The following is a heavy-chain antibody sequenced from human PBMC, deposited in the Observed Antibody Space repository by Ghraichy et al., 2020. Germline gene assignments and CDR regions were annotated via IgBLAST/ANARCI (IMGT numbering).Heavy chain of an antibody. D-gene: IGHD3-10*01. CDR1: GGTFSSYA. CDR3: ATLRTPPYYYGSGSYYNVSENYYYYYMDV. V-gene: IGHV1-69*13. J-gene: IGHJ6*03. CDR2: IIPIFGTA. Sequence: SVKVSCKASGGTFSSYAISWVRQAPGQGLEWMGGIIPIFGTANYAQKFQGRVTITADESTSTAYMELSSLRSEDTAVYYCATLRTPPYYYGSGSYYNVSENYYYYYMDVWGKGTTVTVSS.